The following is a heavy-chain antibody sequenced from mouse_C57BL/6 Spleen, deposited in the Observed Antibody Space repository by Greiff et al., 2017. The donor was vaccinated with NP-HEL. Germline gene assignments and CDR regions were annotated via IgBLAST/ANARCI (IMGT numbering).Heavy chain of an antibody. Sequence: EVKLVESEGGLVQPGSSMKLSCTASGFTFSDYYMAWVRQVPEKGLEWVANINYDGSSTYYLDSLKSRFIISRDNAKNILYLQMSSLKSEDTATYYCARDRSFDDWGQGTTLTVSS. J-gene: IGHJ2*01. V-gene: IGHV5-16*01. CDR2: INYDGSST. CDR1: GFTFSDYY. CDR3: ARDRSFDD.